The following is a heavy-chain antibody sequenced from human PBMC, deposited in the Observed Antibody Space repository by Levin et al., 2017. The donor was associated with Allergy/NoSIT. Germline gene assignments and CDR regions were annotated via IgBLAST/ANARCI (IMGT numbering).Heavy chain of an antibody. CDR1: GFTFSSYG. Sequence: GESLKISCAASGFTFSSYGMHWVRQAPGKGLEWVAVISYDGSNKYYADSVKGRFTISRDNSKNTLYLQMNSLRAEDTAVYYCAKDRGITMVRGAYDYWGQGTLVTVSS. V-gene: IGHV3-30*18. CDR3: AKDRGITMVRGAYDY. D-gene: IGHD3-10*01. CDR2: ISYDGSNK. J-gene: IGHJ4*02.